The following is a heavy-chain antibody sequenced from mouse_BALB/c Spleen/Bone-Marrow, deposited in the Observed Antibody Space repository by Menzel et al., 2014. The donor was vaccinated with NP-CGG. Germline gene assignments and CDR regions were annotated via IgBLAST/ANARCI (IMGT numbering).Heavy chain of an antibody. CDR2: IYPYNDVT. J-gene: IGHJ2*01. CDR3: AREGMSTGDY. CDR1: GYTFTSYV. D-gene: IGHD2-4*01. V-gene: IGHV1-14*01. Sequence: EVKLQESGPELVKPGASVKMSCKASGYTFTSYVPHWVKQTPGQGPEWIGYIYPYNDVTKYNEKFKAKATLTSDKSSSTAYMELSSLTSEDSAVYYCAREGMSTGDYWGQGTTLTVSS.